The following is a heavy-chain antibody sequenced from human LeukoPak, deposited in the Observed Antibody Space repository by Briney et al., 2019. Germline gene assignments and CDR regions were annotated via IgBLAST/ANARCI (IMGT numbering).Heavy chain of an antibody. V-gene: IGHV3-23*01. D-gene: IGHD1-1*01. CDR2: VTSYGVT. Sequence: HPGGSLRLSCAASGFIFSNHGMNWVRQAPGKGLEWISAVTSYGVTHYADSVKGRFTVSRDNSKSMFYLQMNSLRAEDTALYYCAKDLHWISFDDWGQGTLVTVSS. CDR1: GFIFSNHG. CDR3: AKDLHWISFDD. J-gene: IGHJ4*02.